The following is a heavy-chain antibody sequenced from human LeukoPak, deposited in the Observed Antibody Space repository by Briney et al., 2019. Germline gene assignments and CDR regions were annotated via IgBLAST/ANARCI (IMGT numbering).Heavy chain of an antibody. CDR1: GGTFSSYA. CDR3: ARLKGRWLVQDAFDI. CDR2: TIPILGIA. J-gene: IGHJ3*02. Sequence: ASVKVSCKASGGTFSSYAISWVRQAPGQGLEWMGRTIPILGIANYAQKFQGRVTITADKSTSTAYMELSSLRSEDTAVYYCARLKGRWLVQDAFDIWGQGTMVTVSS. V-gene: IGHV1-69*04. D-gene: IGHD6-19*01.